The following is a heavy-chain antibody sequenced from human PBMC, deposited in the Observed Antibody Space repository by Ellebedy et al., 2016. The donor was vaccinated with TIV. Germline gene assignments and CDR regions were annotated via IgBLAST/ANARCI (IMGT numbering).Heavy chain of an antibody. CDR3: AGESFNDADLDLWGLFDI. Sequence: GESLKISCVVSGFTINSNYMSWVHQAPGKGLEWVSVISVAGGTYYADSVKGRFTISRDNSRNTLFLQMNGLRAEDTAVYYCAGESFNDADLDLWGLFDIWGQGTTVTVSS. CDR1: GFTINSNY. CDR2: ISVAGGT. D-gene: IGHD1-7*01. V-gene: IGHV3-66*01. J-gene: IGHJ3*02.